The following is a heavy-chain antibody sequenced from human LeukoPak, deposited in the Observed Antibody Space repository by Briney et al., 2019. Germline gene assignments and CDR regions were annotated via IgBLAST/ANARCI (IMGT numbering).Heavy chain of an antibody. J-gene: IGHJ4*02. CDR3: ARVSGYDWESSYDY. CDR1: GGSISYYS. Sequence: SETLSLTCTVSGGSISYYSWNWIRQPAGKGLEWIGRIYTSGTTNYNPSLKSRVTISVDTSKNQFSLKLSSVTAADTAVYYCARVSGYDWESSYDYWGQGTLVTVSS. V-gene: IGHV4-4*07. D-gene: IGHD5-12*01. CDR2: IYTSGTT.